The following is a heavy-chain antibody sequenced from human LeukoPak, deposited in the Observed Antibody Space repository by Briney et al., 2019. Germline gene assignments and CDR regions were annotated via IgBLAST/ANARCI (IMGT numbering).Heavy chain of an antibody. CDR2: INAGNGNT. Sequence: GASVKVSCKASGYTFTSYAMHWVRQAPGQRLEWMGWINAGNGNTKYSQKFQGRVTITRDTSASTAYMELSSLRSDDTAVYYCARGVGYGSGPGGYYYGMDVWGQGTTVTVSS. V-gene: IGHV1-3*01. CDR3: ARGVGYGSGPGGYYYGMDV. D-gene: IGHD3-10*01. CDR1: GYTFTSYA. J-gene: IGHJ6*02.